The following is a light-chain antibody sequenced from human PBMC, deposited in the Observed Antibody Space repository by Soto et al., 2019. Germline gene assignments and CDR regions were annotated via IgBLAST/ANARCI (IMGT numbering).Light chain of an antibody. V-gene: IGKV4-1*01. CDR3: QQYYSVPFT. CDR2: WAS. J-gene: IGKJ3*01. Sequence: DIVMTQSPDSLAASLGEWTTINCKSSQSVLYSSDNKNYLDWYQQKPGQPPKLLIYWASTRESGVPDRFSGSGSGTDFTLTISYLQADDLAVYYCQQYYSVPFTFGPGTKVDIK. CDR1: QSVLYSSDNKNY.